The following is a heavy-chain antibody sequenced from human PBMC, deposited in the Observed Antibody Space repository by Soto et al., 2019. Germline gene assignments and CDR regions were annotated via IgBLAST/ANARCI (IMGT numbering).Heavy chain of an antibody. D-gene: IGHD3-3*01. CDR1: GFTLGTYS. V-gene: IGHV3-21*01. J-gene: IGHJ6*02. CDR2: ISTTSTYI. Sequence: GGSLRLSCSASGFTLGTYSMNWVRQAPGKGLEWVSSISTTSTYIYYADSVKGRFTISRDNAKNSLYLQMSSLRAEDTALYYCARDRGDFSTAYYYSGMEVFGQGTTFTVSS. CDR3: ARDRGDFSTAYYYSGMEV.